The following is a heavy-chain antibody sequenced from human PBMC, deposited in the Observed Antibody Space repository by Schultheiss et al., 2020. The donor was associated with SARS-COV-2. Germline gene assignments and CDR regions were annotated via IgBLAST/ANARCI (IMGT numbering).Heavy chain of an antibody. CDR2: IYYSVST. CDR1: GGSVSSGCYY. CDR3: TRVRVVATSADAFDI. Sequence: SETLSLTCTVSGGSVSSGCYYWSWLRQPPGKGLEWIGYIYYSVSTNYNPSLKSRVTRSVDTSKNQFSLKLSSVTAADTAVYYCTRVRVVATSADAFDIWGQGTMGTGSS. D-gene: IGHD5-12*01. J-gene: IGHJ3*02. V-gene: IGHV4-61*01.